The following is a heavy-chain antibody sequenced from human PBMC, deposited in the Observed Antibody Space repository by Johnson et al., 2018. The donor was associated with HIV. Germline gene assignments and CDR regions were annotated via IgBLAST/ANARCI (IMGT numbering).Heavy chain of an antibody. J-gene: IGHJ3*02. Sequence: VQLVESGGGLVKPGGSLRLSCAASGFTFNNAWMSWVRQTPGKGLEWVGRIKSQTDGGTTDYAAPVKGRFTISRDDSKNTLYLQMNSLKTEDTAVYSCTTDWGIYHEYAFDIWGQGTMVTVSS. CDR1: GFTFNNAW. CDR3: TTDWGIYHEYAFDI. V-gene: IGHV3-15*01. D-gene: IGHD3-16*01. CDR2: IKSQTDGGTT.